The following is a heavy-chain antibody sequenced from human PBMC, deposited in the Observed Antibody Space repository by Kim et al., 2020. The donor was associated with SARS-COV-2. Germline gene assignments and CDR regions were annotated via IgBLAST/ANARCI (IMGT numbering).Heavy chain of an antibody. Sequence: GGSLRLSCAASGFTVSSNYMSWVRQAPGKGLEWVSVIYSGGSTYYADSVKGRFTISRDNSKNTLYLQMNSLRAEDTAVYYCARDRGGWYNGYFDYWGQGTLVTVSS. CDR2: IYSGGST. J-gene: IGHJ4*02. D-gene: IGHD6-19*01. CDR3: ARDRGGWYNGYFDY. V-gene: IGHV3-53*01. CDR1: GFTVSSNY.